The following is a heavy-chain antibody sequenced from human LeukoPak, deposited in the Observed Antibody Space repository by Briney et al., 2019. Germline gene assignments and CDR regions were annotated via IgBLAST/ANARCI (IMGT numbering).Heavy chain of an antibody. CDR3: ARAGLGSESSPLDPTDY. J-gene: IGHJ4*02. V-gene: IGHV3-30*04. Sequence: TGGSLRLSCAASGFTFSSYAMHWVRQAPGKGLEWVAVISYDGSNKYYADSVKGRFTISRDNSKNTLYLQMNSLRAEDTAVYYCARAGLGSESSPLDPTDYWGQGTLVTVSS. CDR1: GFTFSSYA. CDR2: ISYDGSNK. D-gene: IGHD1-26*01.